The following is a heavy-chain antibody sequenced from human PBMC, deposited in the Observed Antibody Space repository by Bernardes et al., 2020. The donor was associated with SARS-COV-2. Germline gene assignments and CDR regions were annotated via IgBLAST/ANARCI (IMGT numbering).Heavy chain of an antibody. CDR1: GDSVSSNSAA. Sequence: SQTLSLTCAIPGDSVSSNSAAWNWIRQSPSRGLEWLGRTYYRSKWYNDYAVSVKSRIIINPDTSKNQFSLQVNSVNPDDTAIYYCARGTMAAPEPFDYWGQGTLVTVSS. V-gene: IGHV6-1*01. D-gene: IGHD3-3*01. J-gene: IGHJ4*02. CDR2: TYYRSKWYN. CDR3: ARGTMAAPEPFDY.